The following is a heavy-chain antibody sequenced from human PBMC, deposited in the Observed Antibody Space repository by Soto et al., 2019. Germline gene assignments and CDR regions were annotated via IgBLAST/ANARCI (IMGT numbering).Heavy chain of an antibody. D-gene: IGHD6-6*01. CDR3: ATGGAARPYYYYYYMDV. J-gene: IGHJ6*03. Sequence: ASVKVSCKVSGYTLTELPMHWVRQAPGKGLEWMGGFDPEDGETIYAQKFQGRVTMTEDTSTDTAYMELSSLRSEDTAVYYCATGGAARPYYYYYYMDVWGKGTTVTVSS. V-gene: IGHV1-24*01. CDR1: GYTLTELP. CDR2: FDPEDGET.